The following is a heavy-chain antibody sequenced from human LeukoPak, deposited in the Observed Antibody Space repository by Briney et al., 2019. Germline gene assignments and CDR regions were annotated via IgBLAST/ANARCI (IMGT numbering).Heavy chain of an antibody. J-gene: IGHJ4*02. V-gene: IGHV3-30-3*01. D-gene: IGHD3-10*01. CDR3: ARGEYYYGSGSSILLFDY. CDR2: ISYDGSNK. CDR1: GFTFSSYA. Sequence: QPGRSLRLSCAASGFTFSSYAMHWVRQAPGKGLEWVAVISYDGSNKYYADSVKGRFTISRDNSKNTLYLQMNSLRAEDTAVYYCARGEYYYGSGSSILLFDYWGQGTLVTVSS.